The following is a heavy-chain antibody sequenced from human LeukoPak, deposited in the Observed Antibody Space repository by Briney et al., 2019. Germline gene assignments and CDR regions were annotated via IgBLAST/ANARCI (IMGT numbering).Heavy chain of an antibody. D-gene: IGHD5-24*01. CDR1: GFTLTDCY. CDR3: AKSGYNRFDY. V-gene: IGHV3-11*01. CDR2: ISSSGDTI. J-gene: IGHJ4*02. Sequence: GGSLRLSCAASGFTLTDCYMSWIRQAPGKGLEWVSYISSSGDTIYYADSVKGRFTISRDNSKNTLYLQMNSLRAEDTAVYYCAKSGYNRFDYWGQGTLVTVSS.